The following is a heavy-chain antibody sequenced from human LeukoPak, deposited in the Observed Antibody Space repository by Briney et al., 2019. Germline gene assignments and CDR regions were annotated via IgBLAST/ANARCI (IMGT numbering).Heavy chain of an antibody. CDR3: ARGIRGYYGPPPFDI. V-gene: IGHV4-61*08. J-gene: IGHJ3*02. D-gene: IGHD3-10*01. CDR2: IYYSGST. Sequence: SQTLSLTCTVSGGSISSGGYYWSWIRQPPGKGLEWIGYIYYSGSTNYNPSLKSRVTISVDTSKNQFSLKLSSVTAADTAVYYCARGIRGYYGPPPFDIWGQGTMVTVSS. CDR1: GGSISSGGYY.